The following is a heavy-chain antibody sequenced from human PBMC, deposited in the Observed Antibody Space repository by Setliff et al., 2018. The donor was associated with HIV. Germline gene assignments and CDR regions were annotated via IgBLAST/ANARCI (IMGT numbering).Heavy chain of an antibody. J-gene: IGHJ3*02. CDR3: ARRPYYDSWSGHQAFDI. CDR2: IYPYDSDT. CDR1: GYSFTTYW. Sequence: GESLTISCRGSGYSFTTYWIGWVRQMPGKGLGWMGIIYPYDSDTRYSPSFQGQVIISADKSISTAYVQWSGLKASDTAMYYCARRPYYDSWSGHQAFDIWGQGTMVTVSS. D-gene: IGHD3-3*01. V-gene: IGHV5-51*01.